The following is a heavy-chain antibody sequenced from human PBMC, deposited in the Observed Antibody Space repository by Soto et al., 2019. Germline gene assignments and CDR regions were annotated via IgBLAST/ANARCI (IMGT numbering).Heavy chain of an antibody. D-gene: IGHD1-1*01. CDR1: GGSFNSYY. CDR2: INHSGST. J-gene: IGHJ6*02. CDR3: ARDLGWNYYHYYGMDV. Sequence: QVQLQQWGAGLLKPSETLSLTCGVYGGSFNSYYWSWIRQPPGKGLEWIGEINHSGSTNYNPSLKSRVTISVDTSKKQFSLRLSSVTAADTAVYYWARDLGWNYYHYYGMDVWGQGTTVTVSS. V-gene: IGHV4-34*01.